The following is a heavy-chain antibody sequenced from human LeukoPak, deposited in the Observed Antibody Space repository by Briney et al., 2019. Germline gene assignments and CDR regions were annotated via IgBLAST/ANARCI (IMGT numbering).Heavy chain of an antibody. J-gene: IGHJ1*01. D-gene: IGHD2-2*01. CDR3: AKNATSGFFSD. Sequence: SETLSLTCTVSGHSISNTFYWGWIRQSPGKGLEWIGSIHHSGNRFESGSTHYNPSLRSRVTVSADTSKNQFSLRLTSVTAADTAVHFCAKNATSGFFSDWGQGVLVTVSS. CDR2: IHHSGNRFESGST. CDR1: GHSISNTFY. V-gene: IGHV4-28*01.